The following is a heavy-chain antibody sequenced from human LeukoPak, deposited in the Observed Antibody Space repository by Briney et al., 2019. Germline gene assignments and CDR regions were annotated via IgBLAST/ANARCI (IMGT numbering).Heavy chain of an antibody. CDR3: ARRYYYDSSGYASNAFDI. Sequence: ASVKVSCKASGGTFSSYAISWVRQAPGQGLEWMGGIIPIFGTANYAQKFQGRVTITADESTSTAYMELSSLRSEDTAVYYCARRYYYDSSGYASNAFDIWGQGTMVTVSS. J-gene: IGHJ3*02. CDR1: GGTFSSYA. D-gene: IGHD3-22*01. V-gene: IGHV1-69*13. CDR2: IIPIFGTA.